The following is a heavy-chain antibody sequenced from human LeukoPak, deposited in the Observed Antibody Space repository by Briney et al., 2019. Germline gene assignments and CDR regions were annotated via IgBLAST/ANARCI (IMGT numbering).Heavy chain of an antibody. CDR1: GYTFTSYY. D-gene: IGHD6-19*01. J-gene: IGHJ6*03. Sequence: ASVKVSCKASGYTFTSYYMHWVRQAPGQGLEWMGIINPSGGSTSYAQKFQGRVTMTRDMSTSTVYMELSSLRSEDTAVYYCARGTPGGRYSSGSLRSYYYYYMDVWGKGTTVTVSS. CDR2: INPSGGST. CDR3: ARGTPGGRYSSGSLRSYYYYYMDV. V-gene: IGHV1-46*01.